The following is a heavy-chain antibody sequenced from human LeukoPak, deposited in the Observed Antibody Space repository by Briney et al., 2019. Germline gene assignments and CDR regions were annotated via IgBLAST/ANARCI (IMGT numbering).Heavy chain of an antibody. CDR3: AKVTYGSGTYGAFDY. V-gene: IGHV3-23*01. J-gene: IGHJ4*02. CDR2: ISGSGDNT. D-gene: IGHD3-10*01. Sequence: SGGSLRLSCAASGFTFSSHGMSWVRQAPGKGLEWVSTISGSGDNTYCADSVKGRFTISRDNSKNTLYLQMNSLRAEDTAVYYCAKVTYGSGTYGAFDYWGQGTLVTVSS. CDR1: GFTFSSHG.